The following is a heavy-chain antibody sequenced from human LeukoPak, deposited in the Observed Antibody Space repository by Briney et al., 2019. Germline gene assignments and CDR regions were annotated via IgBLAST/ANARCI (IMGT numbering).Heavy chain of an antibody. V-gene: IGHV4-34*01. D-gene: IGHD2-2*01. CDR2: INHSGST. CDR1: GGSFSGYY. Sequence: SETLSLTCAVYGGSFSGYYWSWIRQPPGKGLEWIGEINHSGSTNYNPSLKSRVTISVDTSKKQFSLKLSSVTAADTAVYYCARVLGRRSTRLFYYFDYWGQGTLVTVSS. J-gene: IGHJ4*02. CDR3: ARVLGRRSTRLFYYFDY.